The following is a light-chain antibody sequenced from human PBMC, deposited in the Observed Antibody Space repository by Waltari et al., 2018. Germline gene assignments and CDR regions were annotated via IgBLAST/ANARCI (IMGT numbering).Light chain of an antibody. CDR3: SSYAGSSKGV. Sequence: QSALTQPASVSGSPGQSITTSCTGTRSDVGNYKRVSWYQQHPGKAPKPMIYAVSKRPSGVSDRFSGSKSGDMASLTISGLQPEDEAEYFCSSYAGSSKGVFGGGTKVTVL. V-gene: IGLV2-23*02. J-gene: IGLJ2*01. CDR1: RSDVGNYKR. CDR2: AVS.